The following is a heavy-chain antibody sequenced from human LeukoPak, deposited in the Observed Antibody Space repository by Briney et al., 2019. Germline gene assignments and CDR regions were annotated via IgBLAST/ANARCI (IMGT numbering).Heavy chain of an antibody. CDR3: AKGHYYGSGSLDY. Sequence: GGSLRLSCAASGFTFSNAWMNWVRQAQGKGLEWVSALGGLDASTYSAHSVKGLFTISRDNSKNTLYVQMNSLRAEDTAVYYCAKGHYYGSGSLDYWGQGTLVTVSS. J-gene: IGHJ4*02. CDR2: LGGLDAST. V-gene: IGHV3-23*01. CDR1: GFTFSNAW. D-gene: IGHD3-10*01.